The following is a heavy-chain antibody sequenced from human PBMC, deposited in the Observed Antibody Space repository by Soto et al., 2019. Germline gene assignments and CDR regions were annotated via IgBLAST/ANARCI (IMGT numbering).Heavy chain of an antibody. D-gene: IGHD6-19*01. Sequence: PGKSLKISCKASGYSFTSYWIGWVRQMPGKGLEWMGIIYPGDSEIRYSPAFQGQVTMSADKSTTTAYLQWSSLKASDTAMYYCVRSANGGWYMFDYWGLGIPVTVSS. CDR2: IYPGDSEI. CDR3: VRSANGGWYMFDY. CDR1: GYSFTSYW. J-gene: IGHJ4*02. V-gene: IGHV5-51*03.